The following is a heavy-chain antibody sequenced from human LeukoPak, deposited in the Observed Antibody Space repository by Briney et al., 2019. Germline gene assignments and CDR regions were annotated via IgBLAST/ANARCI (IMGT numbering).Heavy chain of an antibody. D-gene: IGHD6-13*01. CDR3: ARGVIAGANWFDP. CDR1: GGTFSSYT. CDR2: IIPILGIA. Sequence: GASVKVSCKASGGTFSSYTISWVRQAPGQGLEWMGRIIPILGIANYAQKFQGTVTITADKSTSTAYMELSSLRSEDTAVYYCARGVIAGANWFDPWGQGTLVTVSS. V-gene: IGHV1-69*02. J-gene: IGHJ5*02.